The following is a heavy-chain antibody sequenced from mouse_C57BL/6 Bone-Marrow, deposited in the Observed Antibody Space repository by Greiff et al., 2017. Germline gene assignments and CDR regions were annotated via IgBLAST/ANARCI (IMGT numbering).Heavy chain of an antibody. CDR1: GFSLTSYG. J-gene: IGHJ4*01. CDR2: IWRGGST. D-gene: IGHD2-12*01. Sequence: QVQLQQSGPGLVQPSQSLSITCTVSGFSLTSYGVHWVRQSPGKGLEWLGVIWRGGSTDYNAAFMSRLSITKDNSKSQVFFKMNSLQADDTAIYYCAKNREAYYSRYAMDYWGQGTSVTVSS. V-gene: IGHV2-5*01. CDR3: AKNREAYYSRYAMDY.